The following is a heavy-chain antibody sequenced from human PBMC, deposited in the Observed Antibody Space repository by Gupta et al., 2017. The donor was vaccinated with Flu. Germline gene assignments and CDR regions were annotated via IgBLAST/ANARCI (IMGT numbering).Heavy chain of an antibody. Sequence: EVQLVESGGGLVKPGGSLRLSCAVSGFTFSSYSMTWVRQAPGKGLEWVSSISSSSSYITYADSMKGRFTISRDNAKNSLYLQMNSLRAEDTAVYYCARDRSSGWAHNWFDPWGQGTLVTVSS. V-gene: IGHV3-21*01. CDR1: GFTFSSYS. CDR3: ARDRSSGWAHNWFDP. J-gene: IGHJ5*02. CDR2: ISSSSSYI. D-gene: IGHD6-19*01.